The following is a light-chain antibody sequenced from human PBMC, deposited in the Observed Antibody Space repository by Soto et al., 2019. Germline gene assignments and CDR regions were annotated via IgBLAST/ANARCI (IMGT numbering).Light chain of an antibody. J-gene: IGLJ2*01. CDR2: EVT. CDR3: SSWTGNNFVV. CDR1: SSNVGAYNY. V-gene: IGLV2-8*01. Sequence: QSALTQPPSASGSPGQSVTISCTGTSSNVGAYNYVSWYQQHPGKAPKLMFYEVTKRPSGVPDRVSGSKSGSTASLTVSGLQAEDEADYYCSSWTGNNFVVFGGGTKLTVL.